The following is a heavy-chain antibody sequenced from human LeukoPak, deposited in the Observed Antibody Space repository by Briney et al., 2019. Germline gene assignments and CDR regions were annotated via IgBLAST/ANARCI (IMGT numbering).Heavy chain of an antibody. J-gene: IGHJ4*02. D-gene: IGHD3-10*01. Sequence: GGSLRLSCAASGFTFSSYEMNWVRQAPGKGLEWVSYISGSGGTIYYAASVKGRFTMSRDNAKNSLFLQMKSLRAEDTAVYYCARNGRSYYREIDYWGRGTLVTVSS. CDR2: ISGSGGTI. CDR3: ARNGRSYYREIDY. V-gene: IGHV3-48*03. CDR1: GFTFSSYE.